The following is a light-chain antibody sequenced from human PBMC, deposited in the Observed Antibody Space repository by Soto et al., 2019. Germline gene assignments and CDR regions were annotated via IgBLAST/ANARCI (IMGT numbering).Light chain of an antibody. CDR2: DVS. CDR1: QNISTW. Sequence: DIQMTQSPSTLSASVGDRVTITCRPSQNISTWLAWYQQKSGKAPKLLIYDVSNLESGVPSRFSGSGSGTEFRPTIRSLQPDDFATYYCQRYDSYRTFGQGTKVDIK. J-gene: IGKJ1*01. V-gene: IGKV1-5*01. CDR3: QRYDSYRT.